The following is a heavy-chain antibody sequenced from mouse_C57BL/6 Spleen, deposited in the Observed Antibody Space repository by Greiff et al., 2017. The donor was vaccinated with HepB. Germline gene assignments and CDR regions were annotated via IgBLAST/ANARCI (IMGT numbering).Heavy chain of an antibody. D-gene: IGHD2-1*01. J-gene: IGHJ2*01. CDR1: GYTFTSYT. CDR3: ARSSSYGNYER. V-gene: IGHV1-4*01. Sequence: QVQLQQSGAELARPGASVKMSCKASGYTFTSYTMHWVKQRPGQGLEWIGYINPSSGYTKYNQKFKDKATLTADKSSSTAYMQLSSLTSEDSAVYYCARSSSYGNYERWGQGTTLTVSS. CDR2: INPSSGYT.